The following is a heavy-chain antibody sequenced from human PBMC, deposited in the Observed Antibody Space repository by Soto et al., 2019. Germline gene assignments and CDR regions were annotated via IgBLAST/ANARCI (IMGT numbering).Heavy chain of an antibody. D-gene: IGHD3-22*01. CDR3: ARVTDSSEYYYDGHGFQH. Sequence: SETLSLTCTVSGGSISSYYWSWIRQPPGKGLEWIGYIYYSGSTNYNPSLKSRVTISVDTSKKQFSLKLSSVTAADTAVYYCARVTDSSEYYYDGHGFQHWGQGTLVTVSS. CDR2: IYYSGST. J-gene: IGHJ1*01. CDR1: GGSISSYY. V-gene: IGHV4-59*01.